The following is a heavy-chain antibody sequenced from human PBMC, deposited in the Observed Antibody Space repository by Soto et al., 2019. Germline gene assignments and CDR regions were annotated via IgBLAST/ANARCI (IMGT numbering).Heavy chain of an antibody. CDR3: ARHQWIQLWNNWFDP. Sequence: QLQLQESGPGLVKPSETLSLTCTVSGGSISSSSYYWGWIRQPPGKGLEWIGSIYYSGSTYYNPSLKSRVTISVDTSKNQFSLKLSSVTAADTAVYYCARHQWIQLWNNWFDPWGQGTLVTVSS. D-gene: IGHD5-18*01. CDR2: IYYSGST. CDR1: GGSISSSSYY. J-gene: IGHJ5*02. V-gene: IGHV4-39*01.